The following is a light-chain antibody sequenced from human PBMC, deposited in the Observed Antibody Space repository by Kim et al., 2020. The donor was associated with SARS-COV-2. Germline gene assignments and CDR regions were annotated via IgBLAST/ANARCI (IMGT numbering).Light chain of an antibody. CDR2: YDS. CDR3: QVWDNSRVHLV. CDR1: NIGVKS. Sequence: SYELTQPPSVSVAPGKTASITCGGDNIGVKSVHWYQQKPGQAPLVLIHYDSDRPSGIPERFSGSNSGNTATLTITGVEAGDEADYYCQVWDNSRVHLVF. V-gene: IGLV3-21*04. J-gene: IGLJ2*01.